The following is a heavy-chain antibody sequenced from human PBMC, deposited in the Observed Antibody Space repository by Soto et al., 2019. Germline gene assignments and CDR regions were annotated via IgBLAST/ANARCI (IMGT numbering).Heavy chain of an antibody. CDR1: GFTFSSYA. CDR3: AKDSEDIVVVPAATGGYFQH. J-gene: IGHJ1*01. Sequence: GGSLRLSCAASGFTFSSYAMSWVRQAPGKGLEWVSAISGSGGSTYYADSGKGRFTISRDNSKNTLYLQMNSLRAEDTAVYYCAKDSEDIVVVPAATGGYFQHWGQGTLVTVSS. CDR2: ISGSGGST. V-gene: IGHV3-23*01. D-gene: IGHD2-2*01.